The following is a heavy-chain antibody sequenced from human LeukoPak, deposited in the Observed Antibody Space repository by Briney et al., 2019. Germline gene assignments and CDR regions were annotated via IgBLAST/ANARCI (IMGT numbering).Heavy chain of an antibody. CDR2: IIPLFRTA. J-gene: IGHJ5*02. Sequence: ASVKVSCKASGGTFSSYGINWVRQAPGQGLEWMGGIIPLFRTANYAQKFQGRVTITADESTNTAYMELSSLRSEGTAVYYCARGGFGELSFWLDPWGQGTLVTVSS. CDR1: GGTFSSYG. CDR3: ARGGFGELSFWLDP. D-gene: IGHD3-10*01. V-gene: IGHV1-69*13.